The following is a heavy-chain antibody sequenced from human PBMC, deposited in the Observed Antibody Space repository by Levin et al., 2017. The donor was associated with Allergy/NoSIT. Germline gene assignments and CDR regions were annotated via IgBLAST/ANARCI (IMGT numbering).Heavy chain of an antibody. D-gene: IGHD5-12*01. CDR3: ARDGYSGYDFDVGYYGMDV. V-gene: IGHV1-69*13. CDR2: SIPIFCTA. Sequence: SVKVSCQASGGTFSSYAISWVRQAPGQGLEWMGGSIPIFCTANYAQKFQGRVTITADESPSTAYMELSSLRSEDTAVYYCARDGYSGYDFDVGYYGMDVWGQGTTVTVSS. J-gene: IGHJ6*02. CDR1: GGTFSSYA.